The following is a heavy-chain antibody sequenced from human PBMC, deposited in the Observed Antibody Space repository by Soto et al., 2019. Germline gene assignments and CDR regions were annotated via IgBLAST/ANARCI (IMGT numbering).Heavy chain of an antibody. J-gene: IGHJ4*02. CDR3: AREGYSYGTYFDY. D-gene: IGHD5-18*01. V-gene: IGHV3-7*01. CDR2: IKQDGNEK. CDR1: GFTFSSYW. Sequence: EVQLVESGGGLVQPGGSLRLSCAASGFTFSSYWRSWVRQAPGKGLEWVANIKQDGNEKYYVDSVKGRFTISRDNAKNSLYLQMNSLRVEDTAVYYCAREGYSYGTYFDYWGQGTLITVTS.